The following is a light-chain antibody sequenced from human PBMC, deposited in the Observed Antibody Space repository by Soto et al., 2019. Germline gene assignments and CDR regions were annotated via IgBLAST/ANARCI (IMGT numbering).Light chain of an antibody. CDR1: QSVSSY. CDR2: DAS. Sequence: EVGVTKSPSTLSLSPGERATLSCRASQSVSSYLAWYQQKPGQAPRLLIYDASNRATGIPARFSGSGSGTVFTLTISSLEPEDFAVYYCQQRSNWPSTFGQGTRLEIK. CDR3: QQRSNWPST. J-gene: IGKJ5*01. V-gene: IGKV3-11*01.